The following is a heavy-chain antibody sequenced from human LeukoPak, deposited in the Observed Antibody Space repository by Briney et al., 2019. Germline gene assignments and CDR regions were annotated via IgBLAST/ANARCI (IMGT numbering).Heavy chain of an antibody. J-gene: IGHJ4*02. CDR3: ARGRLDRYYDSSGTFDY. CDR1: GYTFTSYY. V-gene: IGHV1-46*01. Sequence: ASVKVSCKASGYTFTSYYMHWVRQAPGQGLEWMGIINPSGGSTSYAQKFQGRVTMTRDTSTSTVYMELSSLRSEDTAVYYCARGRLDRYYDSSGTFDYWGQGTLVTVSS. D-gene: IGHD3-22*01. CDR2: INPSGGST.